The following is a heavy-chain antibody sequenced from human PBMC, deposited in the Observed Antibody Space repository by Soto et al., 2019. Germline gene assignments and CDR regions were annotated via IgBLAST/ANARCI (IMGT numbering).Heavy chain of an antibody. J-gene: IGHJ5*02. CDR1: GGSFSGYY. CDR2: INHSGST. V-gene: IGHV4-34*01. CDR3: ARGGFGHRFDP. Sequence: QVQLQQWGAGLLKPSETLSLTCAVYGGSFSGYYWSWIRQPPGKGLEWIGEINHSGSTNYNPSLKSRVTISVDTSKNQFSLKLSSVTAADTAVYYCARGGFGHRFDPWGQGTLVTVSS. D-gene: IGHD3-16*01.